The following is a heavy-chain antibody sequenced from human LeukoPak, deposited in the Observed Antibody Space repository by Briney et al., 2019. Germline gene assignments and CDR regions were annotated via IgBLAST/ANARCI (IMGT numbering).Heavy chain of an antibody. CDR3: ARAGDHGAFHI. D-gene: IGHD4-17*01. V-gene: IGHV3-48*04. Sequence: GGSLRLSCAASGFTFSSYSMNWVRQAPGKGLEWVSYISSSSSTIYYADSVKGRFTISRDNAKNSLYLQMTSLRAEDTAVYYCARAGDHGAFHIWGQGTLVTVSP. CDR1: GFTFSSYS. J-gene: IGHJ3*02. CDR2: ISSSSSTI.